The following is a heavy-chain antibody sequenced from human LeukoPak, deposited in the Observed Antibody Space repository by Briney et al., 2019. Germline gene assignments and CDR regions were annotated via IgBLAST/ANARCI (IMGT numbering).Heavy chain of an antibody. Sequence: PGGSLRLSCAASGFTFSSYAMSWVRQAPGRGLEWVSAISGSGGSTYYADSVKGRFTISRDNSKNTLYLQMNSLRAEDTAVYYCATEQPGIAAAGYWYYYYGMDVWGQGTTVTVSS. CDR1: GFTFSSYA. D-gene: IGHD6-13*01. J-gene: IGHJ6*02. CDR3: ATEQPGIAAAGYWYYYYGMDV. V-gene: IGHV3-23*01. CDR2: ISGSGGST.